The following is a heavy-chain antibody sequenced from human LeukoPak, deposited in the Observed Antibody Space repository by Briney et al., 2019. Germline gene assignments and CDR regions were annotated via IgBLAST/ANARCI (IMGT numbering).Heavy chain of an antibody. CDR3: ARDSYGGVDY. D-gene: IGHD2-21*01. CDR2: IYHSGST. CDR1: GGSISSGGYS. V-gene: IGHV4-30-2*01. Sequence: SEALSLTCAVSGGSISSGGYSWSWIRQPPGKGLEWIGYIYHSGSTYYNPSLKSRVTISVDRPKNQFSLKLSSVTAADTAVYYCARDSYGGVDYWGQGTLVTVSS. J-gene: IGHJ4*02.